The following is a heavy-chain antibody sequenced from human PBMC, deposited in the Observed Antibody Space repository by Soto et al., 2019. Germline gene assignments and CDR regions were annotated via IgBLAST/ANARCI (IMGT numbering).Heavy chain of an antibody. CDR2: IIPIFGTA. CDR3: ARAYYDSSGYYSSPFDY. Sequence: SVKVSCKASGGTFSSYAISWVRQAPGQGLEWMGGIIPIFGTANYAQKFQGRVTITADESTSTAYMELSSLRSEDTAVYYCARAYYDSSGYYSSPFDYWGQGTLVTVSS. D-gene: IGHD3-22*01. V-gene: IGHV1-69*13. CDR1: GGTFSSYA. J-gene: IGHJ4*02.